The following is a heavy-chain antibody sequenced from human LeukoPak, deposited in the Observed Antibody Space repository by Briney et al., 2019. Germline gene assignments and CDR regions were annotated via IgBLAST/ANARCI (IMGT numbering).Heavy chain of an antibody. CDR1: GFTFSTYA. Sequence: KPGGSLRLSCVASGFTFSTYAMNWVRQAPGKGLEWVSVISGSGGSTYYADSVKGRFTISRDNSKNTLYLQMNSLRVEDTAIYYCAKDRAYGGNSEVVDWGQGTLVSVTS. V-gene: IGHV3-23*01. J-gene: IGHJ4*02. CDR3: AKDRAYGGNSEVVD. CDR2: ISGSGGST. D-gene: IGHD4-23*01.